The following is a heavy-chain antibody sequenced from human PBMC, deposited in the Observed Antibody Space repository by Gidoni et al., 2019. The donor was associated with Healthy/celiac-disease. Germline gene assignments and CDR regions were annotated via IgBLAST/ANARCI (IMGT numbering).Heavy chain of an antibody. J-gene: IGHJ4*02. CDR1: GVTFSSSS. Sequence: EVQLLESGGGLVQPGGSLRLSCAASGVTFSSSSMCWVLQAPGKGLEWVSAISGSGGSTNYADSVKGRFTISRDNSKTTLYLQMTSLSADDPAVYYCAKGRLSSGYKGDGSYFDYWGQGTLVTVSS. V-gene: IGHV3-23*01. CDR2: ISGSGGST. CDR3: AKGRLSSGYKGDGSYFDY. D-gene: IGHD5-12*01.